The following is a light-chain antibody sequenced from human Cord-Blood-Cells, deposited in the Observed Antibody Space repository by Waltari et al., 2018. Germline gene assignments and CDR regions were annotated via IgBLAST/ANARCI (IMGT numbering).Light chain of an antibody. CDR1: QSVLYSSNNKNY. CDR2: WAS. CDR3: QQYYSTPLT. Sequence: DIVMTQSPDSLAVSLGERATINCHSRQSVLYSSNNKNYLAWYQQKPGQPPKLLIYWASTRESGVPDRFSGSGSGTDFTLTISSLQAEDVPVYYCQQYYSTPLTFGPGTKVDIK. V-gene: IGKV4-1*01. J-gene: IGKJ3*01.